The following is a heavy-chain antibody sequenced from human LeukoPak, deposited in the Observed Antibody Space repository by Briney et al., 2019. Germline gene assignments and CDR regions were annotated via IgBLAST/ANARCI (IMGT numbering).Heavy chain of an antibody. Sequence: GGSLRLSCAASGFTFTSYWMSWVRQAPAQGLEWVANIKQDGSEKYYVDSVKGRFTISRDNAKNSLYLKMNSLRAEDTAVYYCARDRRDNYGYGYWGQGTLVTVSS. V-gene: IGHV3-7*01. CDR2: IKQDGSEK. CDR1: GFTFTSYW. J-gene: IGHJ4*02. CDR3: ARDRRDNYGYGY. D-gene: IGHD5-18*01.